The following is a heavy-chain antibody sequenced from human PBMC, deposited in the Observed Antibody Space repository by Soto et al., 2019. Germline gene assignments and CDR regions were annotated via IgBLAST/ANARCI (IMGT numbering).Heavy chain of an antibody. CDR1: GFTFSDYY. J-gene: IGHJ6*02. Sequence: GGSLRLSCAASGFTFSDYYMSWIRQAPGKGLEWVSYISSSSSYTNYTDSVKGRFTISRDNAKNSLFLQMNSLRAEDTAVYYCARDSVYYGMDVWGQGTTVTVSS. CDR2: ISSSSSYT. V-gene: IGHV3-11*05. CDR3: ARDSVYYGMDV.